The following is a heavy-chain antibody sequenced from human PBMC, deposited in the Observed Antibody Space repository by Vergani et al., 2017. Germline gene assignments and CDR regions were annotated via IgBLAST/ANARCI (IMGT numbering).Heavy chain of an antibody. CDR2: INPNSGGT. V-gene: IGHV1-2*02. CDR3: AREYCTNGVCYPDY. J-gene: IGHJ4*02. Sequence: QVQLVQSGAEVKKPGASVKVSCKASGYTFTGYYMHWVRQAPGQGLEWMGWINPNSGGTNYAQKFQGRVTITADESTSTAYMELSSLRSEDTAVYYCAREYCTNGVCYPDYWGQGTLVTVSS. CDR1: GYTFTGYY. D-gene: IGHD2-8*01.